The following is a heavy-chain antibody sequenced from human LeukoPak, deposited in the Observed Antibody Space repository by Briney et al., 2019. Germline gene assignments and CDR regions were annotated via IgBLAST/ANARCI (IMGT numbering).Heavy chain of an antibody. J-gene: IGHJ4*02. CDR2: ISGSGGST. Sequence: GGSLRLSCAASGFTFSSYAMSWVRQAPGKGLEWVSAISGSGGSTYYADSVKGRFTISRDNSKNTLYLQMNSLRAEDTAVYYCALERGYYDSSGYDGYWGQGTLVTVSS. CDR1: GFTFSSYA. D-gene: IGHD3-22*01. V-gene: IGHV3-23*01. CDR3: ALERGYYDSSGYDGY.